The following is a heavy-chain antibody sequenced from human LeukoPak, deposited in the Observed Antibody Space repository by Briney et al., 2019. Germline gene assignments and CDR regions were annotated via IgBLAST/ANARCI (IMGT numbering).Heavy chain of an antibody. J-gene: IGHJ6*02. CDR1: GGSISSSSYY. D-gene: IGHD3-16*01. V-gene: IGHV4-39*07. Sequence: PSETLSLTCTVSGGSISSSSYYWGWIRQPPGKGLEWIGSIYYSGSTYYNPSLKSRVTISVDTSKNQFSLKLSSVTAADTAVYYCARDLGRLGESMYGMDVWGQGTTVTVSS. CDR2: IYYSGST. CDR3: ARDLGRLGESMYGMDV.